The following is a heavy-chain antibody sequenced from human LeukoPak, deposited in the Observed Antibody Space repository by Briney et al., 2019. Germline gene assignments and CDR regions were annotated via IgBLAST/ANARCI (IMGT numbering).Heavy chain of an antibody. CDR2: IKQSGST. Sequence: SETLSLTCTVSGDFKSYHKWNWIRQSPGKGLEWIGYIKQSGSTNYNPSLKSRVTISVDTSKNQFSLQLRSVTAADTAVYYCANEWSAFDFWGQGTIVTVSS. D-gene: IGHD3-3*01. V-gene: IGHV4-59*11. CDR3: ANEWSAFDF. J-gene: IGHJ3*01. CDR1: GDFKSYHK.